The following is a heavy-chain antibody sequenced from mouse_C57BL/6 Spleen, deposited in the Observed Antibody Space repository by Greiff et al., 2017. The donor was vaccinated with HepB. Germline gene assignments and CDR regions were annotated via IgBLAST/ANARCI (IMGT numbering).Heavy chain of an antibody. D-gene: IGHD3-2*02. CDR1: GYTFTDYY. Sequence: VQLQQSGAELVRPGASVKLSCKASGYTFTDYYINWVKQRPGQGLEWIARIYPGSGNTYYNEKFKGKATLTAEKSSSTAYMQLSSLTSEDSAVYFCARGQLSLPLDYWGQGTSVTVSS. V-gene: IGHV1-76*01. CDR2: IYPGSGNT. J-gene: IGHJ4*01. CDR3: ARGQLSLPLDY.